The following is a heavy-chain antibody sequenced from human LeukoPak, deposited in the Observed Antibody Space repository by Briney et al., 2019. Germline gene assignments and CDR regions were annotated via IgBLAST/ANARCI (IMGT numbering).Heavy chain of an antibody. CDR1: GFTFDDYG. V-gene: IGHV3-20*04. Sequence: GGSLRLSCAASGFTFDDYGMSWVRQAPGKGLEWVAGINWNGGSTVYADSVKGRFTISRDNAKNSLYLQMNSLRAEDTALYYCAREGPGGLYIPYFDYWGQGTLVTVSS. J-gene: IGHJ4*02. CDR3: AREGPGGLYIPYFDY. CDR2: INWNGGST. D-gene: IGHD2-21*01.